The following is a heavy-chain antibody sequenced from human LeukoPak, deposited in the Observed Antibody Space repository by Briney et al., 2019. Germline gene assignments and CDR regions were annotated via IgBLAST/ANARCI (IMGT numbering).Heavy chain of an antibody. D-gene: IGHD6-19*01. V-gene: IGHV4-39*01. J-gene: IGHJ4*02. Sequence: PSETLSLTCTVSGGSISSSSYYWGWIRQPPGKGLEWIGSIYYSGSTYYNPSLKSRVTISVDTSKNQFSLKLSSVTAADTAVYYCVSLYSSGWLSDYWGQGTLVTVSS. CDR1: GGSISSSSYY. CDR3: VSLYSSGWLSDY. CDR2: IYYSGST.